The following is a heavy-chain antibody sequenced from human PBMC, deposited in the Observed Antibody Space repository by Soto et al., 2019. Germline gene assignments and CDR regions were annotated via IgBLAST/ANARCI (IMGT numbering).Heavy chain of an antibody. CDR2: IKQDGSEK. Sequence: GSLRLSCAASGFTFSSYWMSWVRQAPGKGLEWVANIKQDGSEKYYVDSVKGRFTISRDNAKNSLYLQMNSLRAEDTAVYYCARDSWAQSSSSYFDYWGQGTLVTVSS. CDR1: GFTFSSYW. D-gene: IGHD6-19*01. CDR3: ARDSWAQSSSSYFDY. V-gene: IGHV3-7*01. J-gene: IGHJ4*02.